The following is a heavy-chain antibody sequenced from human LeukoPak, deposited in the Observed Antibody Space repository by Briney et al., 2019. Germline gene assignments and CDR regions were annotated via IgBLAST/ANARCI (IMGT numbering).Heavy chain of an antibody. CDR1: GYTFTSYG. Sequence: ASVKVSCKASGYTFTSYGISWVRQAPGQGLEWMGWISAYNGNTNYAQKLQGRVTMTTDTSTSTAYMELSRLRSDDTAVYYCARVGNSYYYDSSGYYFDYWGQGTLVTVSS. D-gene: IGHD3-22*01. CDR3: ARVGNSYYYDSSGYYFDY. V-gene: IGHV1-18*01. J-gene: IGHJ4*02. CDR2: ISAYNGNT.